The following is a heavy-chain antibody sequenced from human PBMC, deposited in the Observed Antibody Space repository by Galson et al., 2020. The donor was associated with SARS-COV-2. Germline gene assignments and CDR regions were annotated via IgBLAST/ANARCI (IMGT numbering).Heavy chain of an antibody. CDR3: VKDMRNTGYSFDS. J-gene: IGHJ4*02. CDR2: ISDQGGTR. Sequence: GESLKISCSASGFAFSSYAVHWVRQAAGKGLEYVSGISDQGGTRNYADSVKGRFTISRDNSKNTVYFEMSSLRAEDTPVYYCVKDMRNTGYSFDSWGQGTLVTVSS. CDR1: GFAFSSYA. D-gene: IGHD2-8*02. V-gene: IGHV3-64*05.